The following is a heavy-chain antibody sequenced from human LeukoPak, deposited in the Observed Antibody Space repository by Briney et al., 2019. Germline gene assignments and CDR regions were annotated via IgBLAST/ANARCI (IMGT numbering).Heavy chain of an antibody. V-gene: IGHV3-7*01. D-gene: IGHD5-24*01. Sequence: PGGSLRLSCAASGFTFSSYWMSWVRQAPGKGLEWVANIKQDGSEKYYVDSLKARFTISRDNAKNSLYLQMNSLRAEDTAVYYCAREFSNRDAYISHFDYWGQGTLVTVSS. CDR3: AREFSNRDAYISHFDY. CDR1: GFTFSSYW. CDR2: IKQDGSEK. J-gene: IGHJ4*02.